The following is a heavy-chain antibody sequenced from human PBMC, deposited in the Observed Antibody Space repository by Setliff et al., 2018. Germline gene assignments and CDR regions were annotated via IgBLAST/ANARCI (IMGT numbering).Heavy chain of an antibody. CDR2: IRGTGSHT. CDR3: ARARYCSGGRCYWTWLDS. J-gene: IGHJ5*01. D-gene: IGHD2-15*01. Sequence: PGGSLRLSCAASGFSFGTYAMNWVRQAPGEGLEWVSAIRGTGSHTYYADSVRGRFTISRDNSENTLYLQMNSLRVDDTAVYYCARARYCSGGRCYWTWLDSWAQGTLVTAPQ. V-gene: IGHV3-23*01. CDR1: GFSFGTYA.